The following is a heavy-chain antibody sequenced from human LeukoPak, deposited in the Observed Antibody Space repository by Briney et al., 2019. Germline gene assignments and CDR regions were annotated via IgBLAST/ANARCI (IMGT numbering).Heavy chain of an antibody. Sequence: SQTLSLTCAISGDSVSSDSSAWNWFRQSPSRGLEWLGRTFYSSKRYNDYAVSVKSRITINPDTSKNQFSLQLNSVIPEDTAVYYCARRRYYGYTGYFDCWGQGTPVTVSS. V-gene: IGHV6-1*01. J-gene: IGHJ5*01. D-gene: IGHD3-10*01. CDR2: TFYSSKRYN. CDR1: GDSVSSDSSA. CDR3: ARRRYYGYTGYFDC.